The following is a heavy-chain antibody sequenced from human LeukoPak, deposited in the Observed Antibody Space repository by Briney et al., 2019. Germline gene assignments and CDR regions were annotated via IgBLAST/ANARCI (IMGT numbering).Heavy chain of an antibody. J-gene: IGHJ4*02. Sequence: TSETLSLTCIVSGGSISSYYWSWIRQPPGKGLEWIGYIYYSGSTNYNPSLKSRVTISVDTSKNQFSLKLRSVTAADTAVYYCASTPLCGGDCYYLDYWGQGTLVTVSS. CDR3: ASTPLCGGDCYYLDY. V-gene: IGHV4-59*01. D-gene: IGHD2-21*02. CDR1: GGSISSYY. CDR2: IYYSGST.